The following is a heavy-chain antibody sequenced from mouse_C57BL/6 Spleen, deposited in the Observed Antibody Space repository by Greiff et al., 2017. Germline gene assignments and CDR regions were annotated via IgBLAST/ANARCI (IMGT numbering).Heavy chain of an antibody. V-gene: IGHV5-6*01. CDR1: GFTFSSYG. J-gene: IGHJ1*03. CDR2: ISSGGSYT. Sequence: EVHLVESGGDLVKPGGSLKLSCAASGFTFSSYGMSWVRQTPDKRLEWVATISSGGSYTYYPDSVKGRFTISRDNAKNTLYLQMSSLKSEDTAMYYCARHEGNWYFDVWGTGTTVTVSS. D-gene: IGHD2-14*01. CDR3: ARHEGNWYFDV.